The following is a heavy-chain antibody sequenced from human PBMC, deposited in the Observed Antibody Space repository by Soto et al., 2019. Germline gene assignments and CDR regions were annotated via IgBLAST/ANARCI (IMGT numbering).Heavy chain of an antibody. CDR1: GGSISSSSYY. Sequence: SETLSLTCTVSGGSISSSSYYWGWIRQPPGKGLEWIGSIYYSGSTYYNPSLKSRVTISVDTSKNQFSLKLSSVTAADTAVYYCARHNYYDFWSGSHYGMDVWGQGTTVTVSS. CDR2: IYYSGST. J-gene: IGHJ6*02. V-gene: IGHV4-39*01. D-gene: IGHD3-3*01. CDR3: ARHNYYDFWSGSHYGMDV.